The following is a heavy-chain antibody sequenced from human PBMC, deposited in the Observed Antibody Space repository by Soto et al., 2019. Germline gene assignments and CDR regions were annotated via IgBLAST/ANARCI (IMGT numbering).Heavy chain of an antibody. D-gene: IGHD5-18*01. J-gene: IGHJ5*02. CDR3: ARDRGSDTAMVTGNNWFDP. CDR1: GFTFSIYA. V-gene: IGHV3-23*01. CDR2: ISGRGGGT. Sequence: GGSLRLSCAASGFTFSIYAMSWVRQAPGKGLEWVSAISGRGGGTYYTDSVKGRFTISRDNSKNTLYLQMSSLRAEDTAVYYCARDRGSDTAMVTGNNWFDPWGQGTLVTVSS.